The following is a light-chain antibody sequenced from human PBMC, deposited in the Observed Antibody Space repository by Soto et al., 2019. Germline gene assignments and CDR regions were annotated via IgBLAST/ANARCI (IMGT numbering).Light chain of an antibody. CDR1: QSISSW. V-gene: IGKV1-5*03. CDR2: KAS. CDR3: QQYNSYPYT. J-gene: IGKJ2*01. Sequence: DIQMTQSPSTLSASVGDRVTITCRASQSISSWVAWYQQKPGTAPKLLIYKASSLESGVPSRFSGSGAGTEFTLTINSLQPDDFATYYSQQYNSYPYTFGQGTKLEIK.